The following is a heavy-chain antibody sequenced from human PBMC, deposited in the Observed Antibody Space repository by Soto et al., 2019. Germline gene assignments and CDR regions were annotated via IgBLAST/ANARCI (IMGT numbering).Heavy chain of an antibody. V-gene: IGHV4-59*08. CDR2: IYYSGTA. D-gene: IGHD2-8*01. CDR3: ARGGHCTDGVCSALDY. Sequence: QVQLQESDPGLVKPSETLSLTCTVSGGSISTYYWSWIRQPQGTGLEWIGYIYYSGTASYNPSLKSRVTISLDTAKEKFALKLSSVTAADTAVYYCARGGHCTDGVCSALDYWGQGTMVTVSS. CDR1: GGSISTYY. J-gene: IGHJ4*02.